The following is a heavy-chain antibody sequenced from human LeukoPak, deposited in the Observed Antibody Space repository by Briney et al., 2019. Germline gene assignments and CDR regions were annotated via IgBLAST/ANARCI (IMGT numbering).Heavy chain of an antibody. D-gene: IGHD6-13*01. CDR3: ARDMVGLAADGNWFDP. CDR2: IATYNSKT. V-gene: IGHV1-18*01. Sequence: ASVKVSCKASGYTFSSYGISWVRQAPGQGLEWMGWIATYNSKTKYAEKVQGRVTMTTDTSTTIAYMELRTLRSDDTAVYYCARDMVGLAADGNWFDPWGQGTLVTVSS. J-gene: IGHJ5*02. CDR1: GYTFSSYG.